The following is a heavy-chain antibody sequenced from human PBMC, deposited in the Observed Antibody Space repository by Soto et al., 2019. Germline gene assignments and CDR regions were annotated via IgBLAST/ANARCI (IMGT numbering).Heavy chain of an antibody. J-gene: IGHJ4*02. D-gene: IGHD2-2*03. CDR1: GFTFSDFA. CDR3: AKMEGMDPWAYAFDY. Sequence: EVQVLESGGGLVQPGGSLRLSCAATGFTFSDFAMSWVRQAPGKGLEWVSRIYGGGNGPHYADSVKGRVTNSRDNSKNTLYLPMNSLRAEDTAVYDCAKMEGMDPWAYAFDYWGQGTLVTVSS. CDR2: IYGGGNGP. V-gene: IGHV3-23*01.